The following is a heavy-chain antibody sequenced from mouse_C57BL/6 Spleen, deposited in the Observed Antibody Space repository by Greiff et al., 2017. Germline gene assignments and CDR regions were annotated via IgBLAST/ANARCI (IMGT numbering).Heavy chain of an antibody. V-gene: IGHV3-6*01. D-gene: IGHD1-1*01. J-gene: IGHJ1*03. CDR2: ISYDGSN. CDR3: ARGGTTVVDWYFDV. Sequence: DVQLQESGPGLVKPSQSLSLTCSVTGYSITSGYYWNWIRQFPGNKLEWMGYISYDGSNNYNPSLKNRISITRDTSKNQFFLKLNSVTTEDTATYYCARGGTTVVDWYFDVWGTGTTVTVSS. CDR1: GYSITSGYY.